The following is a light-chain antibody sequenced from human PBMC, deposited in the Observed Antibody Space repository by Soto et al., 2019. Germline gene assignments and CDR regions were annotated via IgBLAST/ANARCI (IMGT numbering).Light chain of an antibody. Sequence: GDRVTITCRASQSISGSLAWYQQKPGKAPKLLIYEASNLKSGVPSRFSGSGSGTEYTLTISSLQPDDSASYYCQQLNSYRLTFGGGTKVEIK. V-gene: IGKV1-5*03. J-gene: IGKJ4*01. CDR3: QQLNSYRLT. CDR1: QSISGS. CDR2: EAS.